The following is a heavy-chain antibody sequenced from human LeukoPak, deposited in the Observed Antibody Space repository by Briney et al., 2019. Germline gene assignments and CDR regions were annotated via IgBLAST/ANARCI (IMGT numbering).Heavy chain of an antibody. CDR2: VFHTGST. CDR3: ARGYDFVWGSDRFDS. CDR1: GGSISNYY. V-gene: IGHV4-59*01. J-gene: IGHJ4*02. Sequence: PSETLSLTCTVSGGSISNYYWSWIRQPPGKGLEWIGFVFHTGSTMYNPSLRSRVSISVDTSNNMYSLRLNSVTAADTAVYYCARGYDFVWGSDRFDSWGQGTLVTVSS. D-gene: IGHD3-16*02.